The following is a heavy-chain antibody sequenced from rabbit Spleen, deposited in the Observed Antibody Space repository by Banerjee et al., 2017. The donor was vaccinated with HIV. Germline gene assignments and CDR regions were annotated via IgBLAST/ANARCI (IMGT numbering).Heavy chain of an antibody. J-gene: IGHJ3*01. CDR1: GVSFSFDSY. V-gene: IGHV1S43*01. CDR2: IDPLFGST. Sequence: QLEESGGGLVKPEGSLTLTCKASGVSFSFDSYMCWVRQAPGKGLEWIGYIDPLFGSTYFASWVNGRFTISLDNAQNTVFLQMTSLTAADTATYFCARDLVAVIGWNLYLWGQGTLVTVS. CDR3: ARDLVAVIGWNLYL. D-gene: IGHD5-1*01.